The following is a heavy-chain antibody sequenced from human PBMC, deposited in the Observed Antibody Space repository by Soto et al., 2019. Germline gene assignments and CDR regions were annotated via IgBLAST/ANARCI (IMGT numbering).Heavy chain of an antibody. CDR2: IFPGDSDT. V-gene: IGHV5-51*01. CDR1: GYTFTNFW. D-gene: IGHD6-13*01. J-gene: IGHJ5*02. Sequence: EVQLVQSGAEVKKPGESLKISCKGSGYTFTNFWIAWVRQMPGKGLEWMGFIFPGDSDTRYSPSFQGQVSISADKSINTAYLQWSSLKASDSALYYCARVHGGQSSSNCFDPWGQGTLVTVSS. CDR3: ARVHGGQSSSNCFDP.